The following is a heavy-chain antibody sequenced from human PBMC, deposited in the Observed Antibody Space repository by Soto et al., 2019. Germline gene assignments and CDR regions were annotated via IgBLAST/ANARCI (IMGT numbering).Heavy chain of an antibody. CDR2: IFYTGST. CDR1: GGPFSRGGYY. D-gene: IGHD3-3*01. CDR3: ARHRGYDFWSGYYAWYYYGMDV. V-gene: IGHV4-31*03. Sequence: PSETLSLTCTVSGGPFSRGGYYWSWIRQHPGKGLECIGYIFYTGSTYYNPTLKSRVTMSVDTSKRQFSLKLSSVTAADTAVYYCARHRGYDFWSGYYAWYYYGMDVWGQGTTVTVSS. J-gene: IGHJ6*02.